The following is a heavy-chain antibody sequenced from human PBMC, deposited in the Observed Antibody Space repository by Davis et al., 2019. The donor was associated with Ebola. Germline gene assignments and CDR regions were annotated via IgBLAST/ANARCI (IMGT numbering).Heavy chain of an antibody. V-gene: IGHV3-64*01. CDR1: GFTFSAFA. D-gene: IGHD2-21*02. CDR2: ISTDGRTT. J-gene: IGHJ4*02. CDR3: ASTYCGRDCYAYYFDY. Sequence: GGSLRLSCAASGFTFSAFAMNWVRQAPGKVLEYVATISTDGRTTYYAKSVKGRFTITRDNSKKTLYLQMGSLRPEDMAVYYCASTYCGRDCYAYYFDYWGRGTRVTVSS.